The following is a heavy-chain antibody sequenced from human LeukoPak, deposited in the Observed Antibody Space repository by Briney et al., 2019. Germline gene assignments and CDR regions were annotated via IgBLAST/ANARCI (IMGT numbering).Heavy chain of an antibody. CDR3: ARVLNPRDPYCSSTSCYLPGQGWSYYHYMDV. J-gene: IGHJ6*03. Sequence: SETLSLTCTVSGGSISSYYWSWIRRPPGKGLEWIGRIYTSGSTNYNPSLKSRVAMSVDTSKNQFSLKLSSVTAADTAVYYCARVLNPRDPYCSSTSCYLPGQGWSYYHYMDVWGKGTTVTVSS. V-gene: IGHV4-4*07. CDR1: GGSISSYY. CDR2: IYTSGST. D-gene: IGHD2-2*01.